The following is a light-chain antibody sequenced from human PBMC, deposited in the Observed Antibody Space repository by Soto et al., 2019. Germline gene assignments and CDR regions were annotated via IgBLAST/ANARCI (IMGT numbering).Light chain of an antibody. CDR1: SSNIGNNY. Sequence: QSVLTQPPSVSAAPGQKVTISCSGSSSNIGNNYVSWYQQLPGTAPKLLIYDNNKRPTGIPDRFSGSKSGTSATLGITGLQTGNEADYYCGTWDGSLSAGAYDLGTGTKLTVL. CDR3: GTWDGSLSAGAYD. V-gene: IGLV1-51*01. CDR2: DNN. J-gene: IGLJ1*01.